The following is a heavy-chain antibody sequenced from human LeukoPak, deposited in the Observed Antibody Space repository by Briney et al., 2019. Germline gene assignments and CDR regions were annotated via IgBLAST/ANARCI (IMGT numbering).Heavy chain of an antibody. CDR2: ISGTGGDT. J-gene: IGHJ4*02. Sequence: PGGSLRLSCAASGFIFNRFPMSWVRQAPGKGLEWVAAISGTGGDTRYADSVKGRFSVSRDNSKNTLFLQMSSLRAEDTAVYYCVKDYHRRARDQGQNFFDYWGQGTLVTVSS. D-gene: IGHD1-14*01. CDR1: GFIFNRFP. CDR3: VKDYHRRARDQGQNFFDY. V-gene: IGHV3-23*01.